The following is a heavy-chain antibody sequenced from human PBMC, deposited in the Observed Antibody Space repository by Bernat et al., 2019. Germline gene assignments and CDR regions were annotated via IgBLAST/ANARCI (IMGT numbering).Heavy chain of an antibody. CDR1: GGSISSYY. D-gene: IGHD2-15*01. CDR2: IYYSGST. V-gene: IGHV4-59*01. CDR3: ARGSCSGGSCYYYYYYMDV. Sequence: QVQLQESGPGLVKPSETLSLTCTVSGGSISSYYWSWIRQPPGKGLEWIGYIYYSGSTNYNPSLKSRVTISVDTSKNQFSLKLSSVTAAGTAVYYCARGSCSGGSCYYYYYYMDVWGKGTTVTVSS. J-gene: IGHJ6*03.